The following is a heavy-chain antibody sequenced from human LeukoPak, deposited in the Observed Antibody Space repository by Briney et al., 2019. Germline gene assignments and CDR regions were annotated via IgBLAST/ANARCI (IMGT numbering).Heavy chain of an antibody. V-gene: IGHV4-4*07. CDR2: IYTSGST. J-gene: IGHJ5*02. Sequence: PSETLSLTCTVSGGSISSYYWSWIRQPAGKGLEWIGRIYTSGSTNYNPSLKSRVTMSVDTSKNQFSLKLSSVTAADTAGYYCAVHYYGSGSYGLALDPWGQGTLVTVSS. D-gene: IGHD3-10*01. CDR1: GGSISSYY. CDR3: AVHYYGSGSYGLALDP.